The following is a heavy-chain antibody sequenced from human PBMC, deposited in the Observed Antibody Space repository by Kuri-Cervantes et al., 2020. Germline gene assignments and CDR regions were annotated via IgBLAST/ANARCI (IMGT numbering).Heavy chain of an antibody. CDR2: IWYDGSDK. J-gene: IGHJ4*02. CDR1: GFTFGSYG. V-gene: IGHV3-33*06. D-gene: IGHD3-22*01. CDR3: AKDDRITMNDGDY. Sequence: LSLTCAASGFTFGSYGMHWIRQAPGKGLEWVAVIWYDGSDKFYADSVKGRFTISRDNSKNTLYLQMNSLRAEDTAVYYCAKDDRITMNDGDYWGQGTLVTVSS.